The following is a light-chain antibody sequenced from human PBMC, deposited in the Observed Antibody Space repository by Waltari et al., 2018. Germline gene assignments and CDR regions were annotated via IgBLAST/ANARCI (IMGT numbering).Light chain of an antibody. V-gene: IGLV2-11*01. CDR3: CSYAGSYTSWV. Sequence: QSALTQPRSVSGSPGQSVTISCTGTSSDVGGYKYVSWYQQHPGKAPKLIIYDVPKRPSGVPDRFSGSRSGNTASLSISGLQAEDESEYYCCSYAGSYTSWVFGGGTKLTVL. CDR1: SSDVGGYKY. CDR2: DVP. J-gene: IGLJ3*02.